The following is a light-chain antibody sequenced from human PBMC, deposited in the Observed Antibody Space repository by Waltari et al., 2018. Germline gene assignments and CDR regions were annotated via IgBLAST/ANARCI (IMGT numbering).Light chain of an antibody. CDR3: QQYYSTPWT. V-gene: IGKV3-11*01. CDR2: DAS. Sequence: ATLSCRASQSVSSYLAWYQQKPGQAPRLLIYDASNRATGIPARFSGSGSGTDFTLTISSLEPEDVAVYYCQQYYSTPWTFGQGTKVEIK. CDR1: QSVSSY. J-gene: IGKJ1*01.